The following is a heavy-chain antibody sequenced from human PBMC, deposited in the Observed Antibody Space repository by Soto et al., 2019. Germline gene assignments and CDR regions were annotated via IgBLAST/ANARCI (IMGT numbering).Heavy chain of an antibody. Sequence: ASVKVSCKASGGTFSSYRINWVRQAPGQGLEWVGGIVPIYRTADYAQKFQGRVTITADESARTAYMELRSLKSQGTAVYYCARDSGAKLSSSWGQGTLVTVSS. V-gene: IGHV1-69*13. D-gene: IGHD6-13*01. CDR3: ARDSGAKLSSS. CDR2: IVPIYRTA. CDR1: GGTFSSYR. J-gene: IGHJ4*02.